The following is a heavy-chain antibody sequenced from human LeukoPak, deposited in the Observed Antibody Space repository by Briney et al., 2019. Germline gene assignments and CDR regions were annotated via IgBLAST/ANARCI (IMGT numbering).Heavy chain of an antibody. V-gene: IGHV3-7*01. Sequence: PGGSLRLSCAASGFTFSSYWMTWVRQAPGKGLEWVANIRGDGSDRFYVGYLKGRFTIARDNAKNSLYLQMNSLRVDDTAVYYCVREGPPQGRPWSGWYPFDFWGQGILVTVSS. J-gene: IGHJ4*02. D-gene: IGHD3-3*01. CDR1: GFTFSSYW. CDR2: IRGDGSDR. CDR3: VREGPPQGRPWSGWYPFDF.